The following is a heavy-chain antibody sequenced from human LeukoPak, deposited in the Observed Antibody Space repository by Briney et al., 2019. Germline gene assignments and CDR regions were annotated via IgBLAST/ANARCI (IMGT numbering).Heavy chain of an antibody. V-gene: IGHV4-30-4*01. CDR3: AREVIVSTTSVFDY. CDR1: GGSIRSGDYY. D-gene: IGHD5/OR15-5a*01. J-gene: IGHJ4*02. Sequence: PSQTLSLTCTVFGGSIRSGDYYWSWIRQPPGKGLEWIGYSYNSGSTYYNPSLKSRVTISIDTSKNQFSLRLTSVTAADTAVYFCAREVIVSTTSVFDYWGQGILVTVSS. CDR2: SYNSGST.